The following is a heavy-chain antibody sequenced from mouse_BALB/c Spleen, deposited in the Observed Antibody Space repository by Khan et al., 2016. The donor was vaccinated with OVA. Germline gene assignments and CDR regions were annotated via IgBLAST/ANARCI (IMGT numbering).Heavy chain of an antibody. CDR1: GDSITSGY. J-gene: IGHJ3*01. CDR2: MIYTGYT. CDR3: ARSTYRYAFAY. D-gene: IGHD2-14*01. V-gene: IGHV3-8*02. Sequence: EVKLEVSGPSLVKPSQTLSLTCSVTGDSITSGYWSWIRKFPGNKLEYMGYMIYTGYTYYNPPLKSRISITRHTSKNQYYLQWNSVTTEDTAAYYCARSTYRYAFAYWGQGTLVTVSA.